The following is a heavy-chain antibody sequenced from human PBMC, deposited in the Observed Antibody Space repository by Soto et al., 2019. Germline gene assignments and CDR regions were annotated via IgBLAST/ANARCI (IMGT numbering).Heavy chain of an antibody. V-gene: IGHV3-66*01. CDR1: GFDASVNY. Sequence: EVQLVESGGTLVQPGGSLRLSCAASGFDASVNYMTWVRQAPGKGLEWVSLINAGGSTLYADSVQGRFIISRDNSNNTLYLQMNSLRVEDTAIYYCVRENYYYGMDVWGQGTAVTVSS. J-gene: IGHJ6*02. CDR3: VRENYYYGMDV. CDR2: INAGGST.